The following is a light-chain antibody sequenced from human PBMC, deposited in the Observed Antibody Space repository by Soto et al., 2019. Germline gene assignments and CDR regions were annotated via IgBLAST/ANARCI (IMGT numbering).Light chain of an antibody. CDR3: QQSYSTPLT. J-gene: IGKJ3*01. CDR1: QSISSY. Sequence: DIQMTQSPSSLSASVGDRVTITYRASQSISSYLNWYQQKPGKAPKLLIYAASSLQSGVPSGFSGSGSGTDFTLTISSLQPEDFATYYCQQSYSTPLTFGPGTKVDIK. V-gene: IGKV1-39*01. CDR2: AAS.